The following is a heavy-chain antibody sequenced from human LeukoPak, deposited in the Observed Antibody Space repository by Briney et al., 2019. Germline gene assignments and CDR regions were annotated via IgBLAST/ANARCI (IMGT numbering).Heavy chain of an antibody. CDR2: LPYDGSKK. CDR1: GFTFSDYA. J-gene: IGHJ6*02. V-gene: IGHV3-30-3*01. CDR3: AKEKEDSSLPDYYYYGMDV. Sequence: GRSLRLSCAASGFTFSDYAMHWVRQAPGKGLEWVAGLPYDGSKKYYADSVKGRFTISRDNSKNTLYLQMNSLRAEDTAVYYCAKEKEDSSLPDYYYYGMDVWGQGTTVTVS. D-gene: IGHD1-26*01.